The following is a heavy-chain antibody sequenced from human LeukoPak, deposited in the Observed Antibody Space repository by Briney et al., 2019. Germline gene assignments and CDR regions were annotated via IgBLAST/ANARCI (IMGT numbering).Heavy chain of an antibody. CDR1: GGAINSYH. J-gene: IGHJ6*02. Sequence: SETLSLTCTVSGGAINSYHWTWIRQPPGKGLEWNASIYHIGSPKYNPSLESRVTISVDTSKNQFSLKVNSLTAADTAVYYCARGKRAYDSYGMDVWGQGTTVTVSS. CDR2: IYHIGSP. CDR3: ARGKRAYDSYGMDV. V-gene: IGHV4-59*01.